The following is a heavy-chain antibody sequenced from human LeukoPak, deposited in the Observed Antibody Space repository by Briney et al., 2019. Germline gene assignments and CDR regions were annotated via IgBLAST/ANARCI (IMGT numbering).Heavy chain of an antibody. Sequence: SETLSLTCTVSGGSISSYYWSWIRQPPGKGLEWIGYIYYSGSTNYNPSLKSRVTISVDMSKNQFSLKLSSVIAADTAVYYCARLGGFAVSWGQGTLVTVSS. CDR2: IYYSGST. CDR3: ARLGGFAVS. D-gene: IGHD6-19*01. V-gene: IGHV4-59*08. J-gene: IGHJ5*02. CDR1: GGSISSYY.